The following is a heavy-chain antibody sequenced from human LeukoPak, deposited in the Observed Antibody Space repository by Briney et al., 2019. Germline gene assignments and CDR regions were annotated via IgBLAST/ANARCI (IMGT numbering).Heavy chain of an antibody. D-gene: IGHD3-22*01. J-gene: IGHJ6*02. CDR2: IKQDGSEK. V-gene: IGHV3-7*01. Sequence: GGSLRLSCAASGFTFSSYWMSWVRQAPGKGLEWVANIKQDGSEKYYVDSVKGRFTISRDNAKNSLYLQMNSLRAEDTAVYYCAGDALIYYDSSGYYSYYYYYGMDVWGQGTTVTVSS. CDR3: AGDALIYYDSSGYYSYYYYYGMDV. CDR1: GFTFSSYW.